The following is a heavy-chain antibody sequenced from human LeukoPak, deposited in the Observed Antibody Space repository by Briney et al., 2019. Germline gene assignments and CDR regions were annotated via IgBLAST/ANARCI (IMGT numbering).Heavy chain of an antibody. CDR1: GYTFTSYG. D-gene: IGHD2-15*01. CDR2: ISAYNGNT. CDR3: ARSRGEDSYYYYYMDV. V-gene: IGHV1-18*01. J-gene: IGHJ6*03. Sequence: ASVKVSCKASGYTFTSYGISWVRQAPGQGLEWMGWISAYNGNTNYAQKLQGRVTMTTDTSTSTAYMELRSLRSDDTAVYYCARSRGEDSYYYYYMDVWGKGTTVTVSS.